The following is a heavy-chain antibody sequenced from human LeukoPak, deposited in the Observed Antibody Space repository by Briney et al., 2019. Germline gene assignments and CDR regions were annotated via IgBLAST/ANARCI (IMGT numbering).Heavy chain of an antibody. D-gene: IGHD3-3*01. CDR3: ARACRITIFGVVIMAWFDP. CDR2: INHSGST. Sequence: PSETLSLTCAVYGGSFSGYYWSWIRQPPGKGLEWIGEINHSGSTNYNQSLKSRVTISVDTSKNQFSLKLSSVTAADTAVYYCARACRITIFGVVIMAWFDPWGQGTLVTVSS. J-gene: IGHJ5*02. CDR1: GGSFSGYY. V-gene: IGHV4-34*01.